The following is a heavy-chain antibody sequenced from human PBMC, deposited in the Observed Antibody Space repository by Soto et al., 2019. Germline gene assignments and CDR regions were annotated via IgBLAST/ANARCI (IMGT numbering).Heavy chain of an antibody. CDR3: AKDYALRPYYYDSSGYQDY. V-gene: IGHV3-30*18. Sequence: PGGSLRLSCAASGFTFSSYGMHWVRQAPGKGLVWVAVISYDGSNKYYADSVKGRFTISRDNSKNTLYLQMNSLRAEDTAVYYCAKDYALRPYYYDSSGYQDYWGQGTLVTVSS. D-gene: IGHD3-22*01. CDR2: ISYDGSNK. J-gene: IGHJ4*02. CDR1: GFTFSSYG.